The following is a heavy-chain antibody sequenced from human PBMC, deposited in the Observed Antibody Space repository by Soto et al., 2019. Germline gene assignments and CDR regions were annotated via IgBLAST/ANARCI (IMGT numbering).Heavy chain of an antibody. J-gene: IGHJ3*02. CDR2: INAYNGNT. D-gene: IGHD6-19*01. CDR1: GYTFTIYA. CDR3: ARDRKYSSGWNDDFDI. Sequence: GASVKLSCTDSGYTFTIYAMHWVRQAPGQRLEWMGWINAYNGNTKYSQKFQGRVTMTRDTSTSTVYMELRSLRSDDTAVYYCARDRKYSSGWNDDFDIWGQGTMVTVSS. V-gene: IGHV1-3*01.